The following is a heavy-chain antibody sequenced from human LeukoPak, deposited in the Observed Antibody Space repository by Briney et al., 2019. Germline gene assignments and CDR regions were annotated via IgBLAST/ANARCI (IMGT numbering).Heavy chain of an antibody. J-gene: IGHJ4*02. CDR1: GGSISRGGYY. V-gene: IGHV4-31*03. CDR3: ARTQFVVVPAAMSVYFDY. D-gene: IGHD2-2*01. CDR2: IYYSGST. Sequence: SQTLSLTCTVSGGSISRGGYYWSWIRQHPGKGLEWIGYIYYSGSTYYNPSLKSRVTISVDTSKNQFSLKLSSVTAADTAVYYCARTQFVVVPAAMSVYFDYWGQGTLVTVSS.